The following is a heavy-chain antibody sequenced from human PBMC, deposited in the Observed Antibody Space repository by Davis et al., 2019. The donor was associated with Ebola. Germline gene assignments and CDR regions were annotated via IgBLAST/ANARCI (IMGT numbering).Heavy chain of an antibody. Sequence: GESLKISCAASGFTFSNYNMNWVRQAPGKGLEWVSSITSGTSIYYADSVKGRFTISRDNAKNSLYLQMNSLRAEDTAVYYCARDLPDYYYYYGMDVWGQGTTVTVSS. J-gene: IGHJ6*02. CDR1: GFTFSNYN. CDR3: ARDLPDYYYYYGMDV. CDR2: ITSGTSI. V-gene: IGHV3-69-1*01. D-gene: IGHD1-14*01.